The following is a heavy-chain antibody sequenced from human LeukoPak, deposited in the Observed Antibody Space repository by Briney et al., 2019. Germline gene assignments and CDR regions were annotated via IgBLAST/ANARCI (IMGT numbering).Heavy chain of an antibody. Sequence: SETLSLTCTVSGDSISNYYWSWIRQPAGKGLEWIGRIYTSGSTNYNPSLKSRVSISTDMSKNQVSLTLNSVTAADTAVYYCARQTFGVLYFDSWGQGTLVIVSS. CDR1: GDSISNYY. CDR3: ARQTFGVLYFDS. J-gene: IGHJ4*02. CDR2: IYTSGST. V-gene: IGHV4-4*07. D-gene: IGHD3-10*01.